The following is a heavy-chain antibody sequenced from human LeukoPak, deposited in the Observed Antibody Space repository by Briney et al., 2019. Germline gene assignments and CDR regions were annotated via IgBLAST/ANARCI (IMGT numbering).Heavy chain of an antibody. CDR2: ISGNST. D-gene: IGHD3-10*01. CDR3: ARDLVSGLYTNYYYGSGSYDY. Sequence: GGSLRLSCAASGFTVSSNEMSWVRQAPGKGLEWVSSISGNSTYYADSRKGRFTISRDNSKNTLHLQMNSLRAEDTAVYYCARDLVSGLYTNYYYGSGSYDYWGQGTLVTVSS. CDR1: GFTVSSNE. J-gene: IGHJ4*02. V-gene: IGHV3-38-3*01.